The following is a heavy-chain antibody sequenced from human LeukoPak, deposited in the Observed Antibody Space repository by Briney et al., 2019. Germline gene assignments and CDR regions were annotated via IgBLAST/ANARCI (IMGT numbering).Heavy chain of an antibody. D-gene: IGHD3-10*01. CDR3: ARTVLLWFGDYFDY. CDR1: GFTFSSYS. V-gene: IGHV3-21*01. Sequence: PGGSLRLSCAASGFTFSSYSMNWVRQAPGKGLGWVSSISSRSSYIYYTDSVKGRFTISRDNAKNSLYLQMNSLRAEDTAVYYCARTVLLWFGDYFDYWGQGTLVTVSS. CDR2: ISSRSSYI. J-gene: IGHJ4*02.